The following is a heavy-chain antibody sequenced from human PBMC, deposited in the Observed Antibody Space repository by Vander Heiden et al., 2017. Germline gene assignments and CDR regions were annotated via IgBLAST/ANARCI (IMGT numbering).Heavy chain of an antibody. CDR1: GGSISGSGYY. D-gene: IGHD3-22*01. CDR2: INYSGST. J-gene: IGHJ4*02. V-gene: IGHV4-39*01. Sequence: QLQLQESGPGLVKPSETLSLTCIVSGGSISGSGYYWGWLRQAPGKGLEWIGSINYSGSTKYSPSLKSRVTISVDTSKNQFSLILSSVTAADTAVYYCATLTYYYDSSGYYYPIYWGQGALVTVSS. CDR3: ATLTYYYDSSGYYYPIY.